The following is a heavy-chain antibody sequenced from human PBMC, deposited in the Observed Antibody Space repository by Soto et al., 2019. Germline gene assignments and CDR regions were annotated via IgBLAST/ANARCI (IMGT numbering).Heavy chain of an antibody. CDR3: ARGRGDSYCGGDCDICDYSTGTAV. Sequence: SVHHETRQGLEWIGVIIPIFGTANYARKFQRRVTMTADESTSTVYMDLSSLKSQETAVYFCARGRGDSYCGGDCDICDYSTGTAVWGQGTTVIVSS. V-gene: IGHV1-69*01. D-gene: IGHD2-21*02. CDR2: IIPIFGTA. J-gene: IGHJ6*02.